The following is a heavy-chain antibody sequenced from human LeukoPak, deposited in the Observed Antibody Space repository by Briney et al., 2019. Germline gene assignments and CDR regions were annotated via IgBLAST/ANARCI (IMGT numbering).Heavy chain of an antibody. D-gene: IGHD6-19*01. CDR1: GGSISSSCCY. CDR2: IYNSGSGSA. CDR3: ARWDRVAVAGRGGFDY. J-gene: IGHJ4*02. V-gene: IGHV4-39*01. Sequence: SETLSVTCSVSGGSISSSCCYWGWIRQPPGKGLEWIASIYNSGSGSAIYNPSLKSRVTISVDTSKNQFSLKLSSVTAADTAVYYCARWDRVAVAGRGGFDYWGQGTLVTVSS.